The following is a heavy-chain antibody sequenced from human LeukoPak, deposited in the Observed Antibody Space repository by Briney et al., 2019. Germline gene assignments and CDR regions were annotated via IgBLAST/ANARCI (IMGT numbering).Heavy chain of an antibody. D-gene: IGHD2-2*02. V-gene: IGHV3-48*03. J-gene: IGHJ4*02. Sequence: GGSLRLSCAASGFTFSSYEMNWVRQAPGKGLEWVSYISSSGSTIYYADSVKGRFTISRDNAKNSLYLQMNSLRAEDTAVYYCARHRSYTFDYWGQGTLVTVSS. CDR3: ARHRSYTFDY. CDR2: ISSSGSTI. CDR1: GFTFSSYE.